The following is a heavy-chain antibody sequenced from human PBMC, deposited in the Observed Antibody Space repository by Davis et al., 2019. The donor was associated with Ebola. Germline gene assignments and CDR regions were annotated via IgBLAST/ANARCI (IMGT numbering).Heavy chain of an antibody. V-gene: IGHV4-59*12. D-gene: IGHD6-19*01. Sequence: MPSETLSLTCIVSGGSISSYDWSWVRQPPGKGLEWTGYIYYSGSTNYNPSLKSRVTISVDTSKNKFSLKLSSVTAADTAVYYCARTTRASGWFLDYWGQGALVTVSS. J-gene: IGHJ4*02. CDR2: IYYSGST. CDR1: GGSISSYD. CDR3: ARTTRASGWFLDY.